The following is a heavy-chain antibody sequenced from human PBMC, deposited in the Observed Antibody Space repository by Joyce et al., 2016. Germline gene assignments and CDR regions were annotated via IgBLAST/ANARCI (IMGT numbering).Heavy chain of an antibody. Sequence: QVHLVESGGGLVKPGGSLRLSCAASGFTFTDYYMTWMRQRPGKRPEWVSYMNSTGRDRNYAESVKGRFTISRDNAKRSIYLQMNSLRAEDTAVYYCARTARLVDVWGQGTTVTVSS. V-gene: IGHV3-11*01. CDR1: GFTFTDYY. CDR2: MNSTGRDR. CDR3: ARTARLVDV. J-gene: IGHJ6*02. D-gene: IGHD6-6*01.